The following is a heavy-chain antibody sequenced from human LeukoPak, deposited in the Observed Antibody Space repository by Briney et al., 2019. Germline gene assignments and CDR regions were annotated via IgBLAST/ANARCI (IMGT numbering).Heavy chain of an antibody. V-gene: IGHV4-30-4*08. J-gene: IGHJ4*02. CDR3: ARATVTTYFDY. CDR2: IYYSGST. Sequence: SETLSLTCTVSGGSISSGGYYWSWIRQHPGKGLEWIGYIYYSGSTYYNPPLKSRVTISVDTSKNQFSLKLSSVTAADTAVYYCARATVTTYFDYWGQGTLVTVSS. CDR1: GGSISSGGYY. D-gene: IGHD4-17*01.